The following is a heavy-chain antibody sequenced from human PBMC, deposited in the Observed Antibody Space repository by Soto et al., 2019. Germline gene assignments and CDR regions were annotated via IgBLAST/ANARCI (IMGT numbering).Heavy chain of an antibody. J-gene: IGHJ6*02. CDR3: ARGCEGKEGGWYFNLECRSYYGMDV. D-gene: IGHD6-19*01. V-gene: IGHV3-48*03. CDR1: GFTFSSYE. Sequence: PGGSLRLSCAASGFTFSSYEMNWVRQAPGKGLEWVSYISSSGSTIYYADSVKGRFTISRDNAKNSLYLQMNSLRAEDTAVYYCARGCEGKEGGWYFNLECRSYYGMDVWGQGTTVTVSS. CDR2: ISSSGSTI.